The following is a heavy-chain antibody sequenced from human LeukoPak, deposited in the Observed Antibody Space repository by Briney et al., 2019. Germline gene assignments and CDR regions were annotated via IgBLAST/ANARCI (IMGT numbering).Heavy chain of an antibody. CDR2: ISYSGST. V-gene: IGHV4-59*12. J-gene: IGHJ4*02. CDR3: ARDMGGGNSPFGY. CDR1: GGSISSYY. Sequence: SETLSLTCTVSGGSISSYYWNWIRQPPGKGLEWIGYISYSGSTNYNPSLKSRVIISVDTSKNQFFLKLSSVTAADTAVYYCARDMGGGNSPFGYWGQGTLVTVSS. D-gene: IGHD4-23*01.